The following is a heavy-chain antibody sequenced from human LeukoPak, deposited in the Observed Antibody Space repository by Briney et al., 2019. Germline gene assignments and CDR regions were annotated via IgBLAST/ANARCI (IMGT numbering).Heavy chain of an antibody. D-gene: IGHD6-19*01. J-gene: IGHJ4*02. Sequence: GGSLRLSCAASGFTFSSYAMTWVRQAPGKGLEWVSTISGHGDITYYADSVKGRFTISRDNSKNTLYLQMDSLRAEDTAVYYCAKGGDSSGRSRYFDYWGQGTLVTVSS. CDR1: GFTFSSYA. V-gene: IGHV3-23*01. CDR3: AKGGDSSGRSRYFDY. CDR2: ISGHGDIT.